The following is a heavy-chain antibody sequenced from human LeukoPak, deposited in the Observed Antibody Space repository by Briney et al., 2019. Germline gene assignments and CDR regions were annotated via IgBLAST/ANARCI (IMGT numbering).Heavy chain of an antibody. D-gene: IGHD4-23*01. Sequence: GGSLRLSCAASGFTFTSYAMSWVRQAPGKGLEWVSAICGSGGSTYYADSVKGRFTISRDNSKNTLYVQMNSQRAEDTAVYYGAKDTTTVGNWFDRWGQGTLVTVSS. CDR2: ICGSGGST. V-gene: IGHV3-23*01. CDR3: AKDTTTVGNWFDR. J-gene: IGHJ5*02. CDR1: GFTFTSYA.